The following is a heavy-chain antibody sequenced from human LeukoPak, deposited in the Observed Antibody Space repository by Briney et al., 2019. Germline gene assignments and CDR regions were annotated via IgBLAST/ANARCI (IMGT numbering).Heavy chain of an antibody. J-gene: IGHJ5*02. D-gene: IGHD3-16*02. Sequence: PSETLSLTCTVSGGSMNTYYWSWIRQPPGKGLEWIGYIYYSGSTSYNPSLTSRVTISVDKSKNQFSLKLSSVTAADTAVYYCAGLSLGELSSPVGFWFDPWGQGTLVTVSS. CDR3: AGLSLGELSSPVGFWFDP. V-gene: IGHV4-59*12. CDR2: IYYSGST. CDR1: GGSMNTYY.